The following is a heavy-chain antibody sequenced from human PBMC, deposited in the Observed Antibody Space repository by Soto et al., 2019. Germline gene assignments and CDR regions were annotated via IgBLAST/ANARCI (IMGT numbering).Heavy chain of an antibody. CDR3: ARHKVDNSNPTPLFWFDP. Sequence: SETLSLTCAVSGGSITPTSYNYYWGWIRQPPGKGLEWIGSISYTGKTYYNPSLRSRVAISVDTSKNHFSLNLNSVTAADTAVYYCARHKVDNSNPTPLFWFDPWSQGTLVTVSS. D-gene: IGHD4-4*01. V-gene: IGHV4-39*01. J-gene: IGHJ5*02. CDR1: GGSITPTSYNYY. CDR2: ISYTGKT.